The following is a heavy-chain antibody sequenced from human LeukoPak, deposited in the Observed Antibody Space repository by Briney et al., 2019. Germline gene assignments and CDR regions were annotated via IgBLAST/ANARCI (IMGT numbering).Heavy chain of an antibody. V-gene: IGHV4-34*01. CDR1: GGSFSGYY. CDR2: IKHSGST. D-gene: IGHD3-10*01. Sequence: SETLSLTCAVYGGSFSGYYWSWIRQPPGKELEWIGEIKHSGSTNYNPSLKSRVTISVDTSKNQFSLKLSSVTAADTAVYYCARHGTPLRYGSGNYYKGAPFDYWGQGTLVTVSS. CDR3: ARHGTPLRYGSGNYYKGAPFDY. J-gene: IGHJ4*02.